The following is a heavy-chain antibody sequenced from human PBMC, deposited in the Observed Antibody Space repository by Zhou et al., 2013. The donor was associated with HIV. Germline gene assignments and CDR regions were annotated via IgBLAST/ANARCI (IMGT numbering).Heavy chain of an antibody. CDR2: INPNSGGT. V-gene: IGHV1-2*02. D-gene: IGHD3-10*01. Sequence: QVQLVQSGAEVKKPGASVKVSCKASGYTFTGYYMHWVRQAPGQGLEWMGWINPNSGGTNYAQKFQSRVTMTRDTSISTAYMELSRLRSDDTAVYYCGRRGSWGDRTTIIRGGVDVWGQGTTVSVSS. CDR3: GRRGSWGDRTTIIRGGVDV. CDR1: GYTFTGYY. J-gene: IGHJ6*02.